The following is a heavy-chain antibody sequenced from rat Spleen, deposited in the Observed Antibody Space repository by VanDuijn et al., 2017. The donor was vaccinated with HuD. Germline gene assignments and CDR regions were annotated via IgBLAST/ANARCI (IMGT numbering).Heavy chain of an antibody. CDR2: ISSGGST. V-gene: IGHV2-15*01. CDR3: ARYSTSYVMDA. CDR1: GFSLTSYT. Sequence: QVQLKESGPGLVQPSQTLSLTCTVSGFSLTSYTLSWVRQSPGKGLEWIGAISSGGSTAYNSLLKSRLSISRDTSKSQVFLKMNSLQPEDTATYYCARYSTSYVMDAWGQGASVTVSS. J-gene: IGHJ4*01. D-gene: IGHD1-2*01.